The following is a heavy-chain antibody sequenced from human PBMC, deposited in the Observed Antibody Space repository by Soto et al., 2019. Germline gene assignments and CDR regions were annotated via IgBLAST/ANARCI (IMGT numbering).Heavy chain of an antibody. CDR2: IHYSGST. CDR1: GGSVNTGDYY. V-gene: IGHV4-30-4*01. Sequence: LSLTCTVSGGSVNTGDYYWSWIRQPPGKGLEWIGYIHYSGSTYYNPSLKSRVTISVDTSKNQFSLKLSSVTAADTAVYYCARGGCSSTSCYIPFDYWGQGTLVTVSS. J-gene: IGHJ4*02. CDR3: ARGGCSSTSCYIPFDY. D-gene: IGHD2-2*02.